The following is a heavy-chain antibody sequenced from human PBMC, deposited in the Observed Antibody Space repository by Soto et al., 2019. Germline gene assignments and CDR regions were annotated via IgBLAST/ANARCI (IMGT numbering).Heavy chain of an antibody. V-gene: IGHV3-30*03. Sequence: QVQLVESGGGVVQPGRSLRLSCAASGFTFSSYGMHWVRQAPGKGLEWVAVISYDGSNKYYADSVKGRFTISRDNSKNTLYLQMNSLRAEDRAVYYCAPADSSGWGLDYWGQGTLVTVSS. CDR1: GFTFSSYG. D-gene: IGHD6-19*01. J-gene: IGHJ4*02. CDR2: ISYDGSNK. CDR3: APADSSGWGLDY.